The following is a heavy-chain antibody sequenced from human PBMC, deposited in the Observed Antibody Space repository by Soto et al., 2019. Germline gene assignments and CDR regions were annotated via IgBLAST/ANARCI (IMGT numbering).Heavy chain of an antibody. CDR3: ASEWKTDGLDY. J-gene: IGHJ4*02. Sequence: GGSLRLSCAASGFTFSSYAMHWVRQAPGKGLEWVAVISYDGSNKYYADSVKGRFIISRDNSKSTLYLQMNSLRTEDSAVYYCASEWKTDGLDYWGQGP. V-gene: IGHV3-30-3*01. CDR1: GFTFSSYA. D-gene: IGHD1-1*01. CDR2: ISYDGSNK.